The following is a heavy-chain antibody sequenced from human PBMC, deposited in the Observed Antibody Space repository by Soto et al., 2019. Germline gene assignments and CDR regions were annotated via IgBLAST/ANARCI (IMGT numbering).Heavy chain of an antibody. CDR1: GGSFSGYY. Sequence: SETLSLACAVYGGSFSGYYWSWIRQPPGKGLEWIGEINHSGSTNYNPSLKSRVTISVDTSKNQFSLKLSSVTAADTAVYYCAREPFLGYCSGGSCYSRTGLAYWGQGTLVTVSS. D-gene: IGHD2-15*01. V-gene: IGHV4-34*01. CDR3: AREPFLGYCSGGSCYSRTGLAY. CDR2: INHSGST. J-gene: IGHJ4*02.